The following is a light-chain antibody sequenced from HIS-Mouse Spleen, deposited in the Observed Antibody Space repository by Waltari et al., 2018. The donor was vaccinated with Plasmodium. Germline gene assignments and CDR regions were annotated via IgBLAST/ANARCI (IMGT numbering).Light chain of an antibody. CDR1: QSVLYSSNNKNY. V-gene: IGKV4-1*01. CDR3: QQYYSTPWT. J-gene: IGKJ1*01. Sequence: DIVMTQSPDSLAVSLGERATINCKSSQSVLYSSNNKNYLAWYQKKPGQPPKLLIYWASTRESGGPDRFSGSGSGTDFTLTISSLHAEDVAVYYCQQYYSTPWTFGQGTKVEIK. CDR2: WAS.